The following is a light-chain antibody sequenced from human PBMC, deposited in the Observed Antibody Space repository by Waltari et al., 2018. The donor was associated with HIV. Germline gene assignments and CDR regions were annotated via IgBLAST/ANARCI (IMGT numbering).Light chain of an antibody. J-gene: IGLJ6*01. V-gene: IGLV1-47*01. Sequence: QSGLSQPPSTSRPPGQRVVISCSGRSSNVGQNYVSWFQQVSGAAPRLLIYRNDRRPSGVLDRFTAAKSGTSASLGISGLRSDDEAEYFCASWDDALSSWLFGGGTRLTVL. CDR2: RND. CDR1: SSNVGQNY. CDR3: ASWDDALSSWL.